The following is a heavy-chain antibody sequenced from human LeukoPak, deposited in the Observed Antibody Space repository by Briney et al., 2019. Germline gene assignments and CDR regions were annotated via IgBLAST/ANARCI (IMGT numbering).Heavy chain of an antibody. CDR1: GYTFTGYY. Sequence: ASVKVSCKASGYTFTGYYMHWVRQAPGQGLEWMGWINPNSGGTNYAQKFQGRVTMTRDTSISTAHMELSRLRSDDTAVYYCARDISPQWLARGDFAFDIWGQGTMVTVSS. D-gene: IGHD6-19*01. V-gene: IGHV1-2*02. CDR3: ARDISPQWLARGDFAFDI. J-gene: IGHJ3*02. CDR2: INPNSGGT.